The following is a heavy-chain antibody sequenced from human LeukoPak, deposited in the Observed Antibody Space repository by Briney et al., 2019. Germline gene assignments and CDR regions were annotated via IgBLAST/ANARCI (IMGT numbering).Heavy chain of an antibody. D-gene: IGHD6-19*01. CDR1: GYTFTSYG. V-gene: IGHV1-18*01. CDR3: ASSIAVAGNAFDI. CDR2: ISAYNGNT. Sequence: ASVKVSCKASGYTFTSYGISWVRQAPGQGLEWMGWISAYNGNTNYAQKLQGRVTMTTDTSTSTAYMELRSLRSDDTAVYYCASSIAVAGNAFDIWDQGTMVTVSS. J-gene: IGHJ3*02.